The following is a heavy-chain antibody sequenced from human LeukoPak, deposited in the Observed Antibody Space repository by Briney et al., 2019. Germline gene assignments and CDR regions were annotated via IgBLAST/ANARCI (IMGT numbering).Heavy chain of an antibody. D-gene: IGHD3-22*01. J-gene: IGHJ4*02. Sequence: PSETLSLTCTVFGGSISSVGYYWSWIRQPPGKGLEWIGYIYYSGSTYYNPSLKSRVTISVDTSKNQFSLKLSSVTAADTAVYYCARTYDSSGYSRFDYWGQGTLVTVSS. CDR2: IYYSGST. V-gene: IGHV4-30-4*01. CDR1: GGSISSVGYY. CDR3: ARTYDSSGYSRFDY.